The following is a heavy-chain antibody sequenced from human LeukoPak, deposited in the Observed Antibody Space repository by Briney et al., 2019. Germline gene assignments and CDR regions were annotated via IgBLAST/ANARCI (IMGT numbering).Heavy chain of an antibody. Sequence: GRSLRLSCAASGFIFSSYGMHWVRQAPGKGLEWVALVSYDGSDKYYADSVKGRFTISRDNSKNTLYLQMNSLRAEDTAAYHCASARALYGYSGYDEPYFDYWGQGTLVTVSS. D-gene: IGHD5-12*01. CDR3: ASARALYGYSGYDEPYFDY. CDR2: VSYDGSDK. J-gene: IGHJ4*02. CDR1: GFIFSSYG. V-gene: IGHV3-30*03.